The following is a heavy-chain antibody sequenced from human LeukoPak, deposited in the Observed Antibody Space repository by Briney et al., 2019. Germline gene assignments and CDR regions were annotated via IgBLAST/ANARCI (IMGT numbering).Heavy chain of an antibody. V-gene: IGHV3-74*01. D-gene: IGHD3-10*01. CDR3: ARVQYYGSGSYYNWFDP. CDR1: GFTFSSSW. J-gene: IGHJ5*02. Sequence: GSLRLSCAASGFTFSSSWLHWVRQAPGKGRVWVSRINSDGASTTYADTVKGRFTICRDNAKNTLYLQMSSLRAEDTAVYYCARVQYYGSGSYYNWFDPWGQGTLVTVSS. CDR2: INSDGAST.